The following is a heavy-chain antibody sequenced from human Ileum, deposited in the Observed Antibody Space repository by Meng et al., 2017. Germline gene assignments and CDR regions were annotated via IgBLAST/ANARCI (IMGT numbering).Heavy chain of an antibody. CDR1: GCSISSSSYD. V-gene: IGHV4-39*01. Sequence: QLQLQESGPGLVKPSETLSLTCPVSGCSISSSSYDWGWIRQPPGKGLEWIGSIYYSGSTYYNPSLKSRVTISVDTSKNQFSLKLSSVTAADTAVYYCAQPRITMTLGGFRTGWFDPWGQGTLVTVSS. CDR3: AQPRITMTLGGFRTGWFDP. CDR2: IYYSGST. D-gene: IGHD3-22*01. J-gene: IGHJ5*02.